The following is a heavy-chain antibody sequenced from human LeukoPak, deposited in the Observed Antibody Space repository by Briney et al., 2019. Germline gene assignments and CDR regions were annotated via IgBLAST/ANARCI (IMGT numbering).Heavy chain of an antibody. D-gene: IGHD3-10*01. V-gene: IGHV1-3*03. CDR1: GYTFTSYT. CDR2: INAGNGNT. Sequence: GASVKVSCKASGYTFTSYTIHWVRQAPGQRLEWMGWINAGNGNTKYSQEFQGRVTMTRNTSISTAYMELSSLRSEDTAVYYCARGVRGDYWGQGTLVTVSS. CDR3: ARGVRGDY. J-gene: IGHJ4*02.